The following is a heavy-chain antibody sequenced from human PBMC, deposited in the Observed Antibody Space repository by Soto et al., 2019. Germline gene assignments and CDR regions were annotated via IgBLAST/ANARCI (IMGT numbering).Heavy chain of an antibody. J-gene: IGHJ6*02. V-gene: IGHV6-1*01. D-gene: IGHD3-3*01. Sequence: SQTLSLTCAMSGDSVSSNSAAWNWIRQSPSRGLEWLGRTYYRSKWYNDYAVSVKSRITINADTSKNQFSLQLNSVTPEDTAVYYCARARDYDSWSGYTSQYYYYGMDVWGQGTTVTAP. CDR1: GDSVSSNSAA. CDR2: TYYRSKWYN. CDR3: ARARDYDSWSGYTSQYYYYGMDV.